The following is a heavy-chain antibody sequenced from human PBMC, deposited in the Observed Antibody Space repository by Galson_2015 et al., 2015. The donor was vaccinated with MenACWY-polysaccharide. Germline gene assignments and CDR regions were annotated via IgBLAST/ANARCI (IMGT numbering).Heavy chain of an antibody. V-gene: IGHV3-11*01. CDR2: ISSSGSTV. J-gene: IGHJ5*02. CDR1: GFTFSDYY. CDR3: ARDHFTIAVAGTRGPFDP. D-gene: IGHD6-19*01. Sequence: SLRLSCAASGFTFSDYYMSWIRQAPGKGLEWVSYISSSGSTVYYADSVKGRFTISRDNAKNSLFLQMNSLRAEDTALYYCARDHFTIAVAGTRGPFDPWGQGTLVTVSS.